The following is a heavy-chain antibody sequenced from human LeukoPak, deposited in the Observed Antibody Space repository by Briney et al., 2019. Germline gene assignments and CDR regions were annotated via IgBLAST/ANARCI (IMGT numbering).Heavy chain of an antibody. D-gene: IGHD6-13*01. CDR2: ISSSGSTI. CDR3: ARVPSSILTIDY. Sequence: GGSLRLSCAASGFTFSDYYMSWIRQAPGKGLEWVSYISSSGSTIYYADSVKGRFTISRDNAKNTLYLQMNSLRAEDTAVYYCARVPSSILTIDYWGQGTLVTVSS. V-gene: IGHV3-11*04. J-gene: IGHJ4*02. CDR1: GFTFSDYY.